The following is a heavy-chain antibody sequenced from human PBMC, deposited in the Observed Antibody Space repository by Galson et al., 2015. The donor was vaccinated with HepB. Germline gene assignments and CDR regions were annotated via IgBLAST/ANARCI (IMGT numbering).Heavy chain of an antibody. Sequence: SLRLSCAASGFTFSSYAMHWVRQAPGKGLEWVAIISDDGSNKYYADSVKGRFTISRDNSKNTLYLQMNSLRPEDTAMYYCARAKEGSSRWLPAYTCGDYWGQGTLVTVSS. V-gene: IGHV3-30*04. D-gene: IGHD6-13*01. CDR1: GFTFSSYA. J-gene: IGHJ4*02. CDR3: ARAKEGSSRWLPAYTCGDY. CDR2: ISDDGSNK.